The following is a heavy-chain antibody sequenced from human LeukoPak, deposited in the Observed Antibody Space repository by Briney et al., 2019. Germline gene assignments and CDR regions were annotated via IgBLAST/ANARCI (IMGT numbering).Heavy chain of an antibody. CDR2: IRYDGSNK. CDR1: GFTFSSYG. V-gene: IGHV3-30*02. D-gene: IGHD3-22*01. Sequence: GGSLRLSCAASGFTFSSYGMHWVRQAPGKGLEWVAFIRYDGSNKYYADSVKGRFTISRDNSKNTLYLQMNSLRAEDTAVYYCAKDRGVAITMIVVVIDAFDIRGQGTMVTVSS. CDR3: AKDRGVAITMIVVVIDAFDI. J-gene: IGHJ3*02.